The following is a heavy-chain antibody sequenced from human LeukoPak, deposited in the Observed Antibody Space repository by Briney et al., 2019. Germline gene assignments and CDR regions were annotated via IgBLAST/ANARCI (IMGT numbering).Heavy chain of an antibody. J-gene: IGHJ4*02. D-gene: IGHD3-16*01. CDR2: ISAYNGNT. CDR3: ARVDYDYVWGSHRLVDY. V-gene: IGHV1-18*01. CDR1: GYTFTSYG. Sequence: ASVKVSCKASGYTFTSYGISWVRQAPGQGLEWMGWISAYNGNTNYAQKLQGRVTMTTDTSTSTAYMELRSLRSDDTAVYYCARVDYDYVWGSHRLVDYWGQGTLVTVSS.